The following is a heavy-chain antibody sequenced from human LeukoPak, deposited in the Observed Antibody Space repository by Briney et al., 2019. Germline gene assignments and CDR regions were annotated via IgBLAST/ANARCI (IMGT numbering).Heavy chain of an antibody. J-gene: IGHJ4*02. CDR2: ISGSGGST. CDR1: GFTFSSYA. CDR3: AKDGAVLRYFDWFLDY. V-gene: IGHV3-23*01. D-gene: IGHD3-9*01. Sequence: PGGSLRLSCAASGFTFSSYAMSWVRQAPGKGLEWVSAISGSGGSTYYADSVKGRFTISRDNSKNTLYLQMNSLRAEDTAVYYRAKDGAVLRYFDWFLDYWGQGTLVTVSS.